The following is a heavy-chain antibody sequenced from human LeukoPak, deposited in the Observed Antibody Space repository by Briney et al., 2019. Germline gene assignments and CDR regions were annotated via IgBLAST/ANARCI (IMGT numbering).Heavy chain of an antibody. CDR1: GGSISSTTYY. V-gene: IGHV4-39*07. J-gene: IGHJ5*01. CDR2: IYYSGST. CDR3: ARVAYNGFDP. Sequence: PSETLSLTCTVSGGSISSTTYYWGWIRQPPGKGLEWIGNIYYSGSTYYTPSLKSRVTISVDTSKNQFSLKLSSVTAADTAVYYCARVAYNGFDPWGQGTLVTVSS.